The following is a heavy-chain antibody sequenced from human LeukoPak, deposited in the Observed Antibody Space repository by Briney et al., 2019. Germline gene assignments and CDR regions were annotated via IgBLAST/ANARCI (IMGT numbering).Heavy chain of an antibody. CDR2: IYNSGST. D-gene: IGHD3-10*01. V-gene: IGHV4-59*01. J-gene: IGHJ4*02. Sequence: SETLSLTCTVSGGSISGYFWSWIRQPPGKGLEWIGYIYNSGSTIYNPSLKSRVTISMDTSKNQFSLYLSSVTAADTAVYYCGRDTLVRGVTDYWGQGTLVTVSS. CDR1: GGSISGYF. CDR3: GRDTLVRGVTDY.